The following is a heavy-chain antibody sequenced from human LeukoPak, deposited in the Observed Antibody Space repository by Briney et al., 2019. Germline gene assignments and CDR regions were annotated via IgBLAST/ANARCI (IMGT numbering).Heavy chain of an antibody. V-gene: IGHV3-21*01. Sequence: GALRLSCAASGCTFSSYSMNWFRQAPAKGLEWVSSISSSSSYIYYADSVKGRFTISRDNAKNSLYLQMNSLRAEDTAVYYSASPREYQLLYFGYWGQGTLVTVSS. CDR1: GCTFSSYS. D-gene: IGHD2-2*01. CDR3: ASPREYQLLYFGY. J-gene: IGHJ4*02. CDR2: ISSSSSYI.